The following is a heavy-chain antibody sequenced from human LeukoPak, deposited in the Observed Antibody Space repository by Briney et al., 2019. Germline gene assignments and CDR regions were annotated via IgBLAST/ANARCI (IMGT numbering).Heavy chain of an antibody. J-gene: IGHJ4*02. CDR1: VYTFTSYY. V-gene: IGHV1-46*01. CDR2: INPSGCST. Sequence: GASVKVSFKASVYTFTSYYMHWVRPAPGQGLEWMGIINPSGCSTSYAHKFQGRVTMTRETSTTTVYMALRSLRSEATAVYYCARFTVTNYYFDYWGQGTLVTVSS. CDR3: ARFTVTNYYFDY. D-gene: IGHD4-17*01.